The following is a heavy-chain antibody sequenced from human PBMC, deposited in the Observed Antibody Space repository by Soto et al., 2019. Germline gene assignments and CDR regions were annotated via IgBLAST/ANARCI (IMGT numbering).Heavy chain of an antibody. CDR1: GYTFTSYA. V-gene: IGHV1-3*05. Sequence: QVQLVQSGAEEKKPGASVKVSCKASGYTFTSYAMHWVRQAPGQRLEWMGWINAGNGNTKYSQKFQGRVTITRDTSASTAYMELSSLRSEDTAVYYCARGGRELLLRADPNVGLDAFDIWGQGTMVTVSS. CDR3: ARGGRELLLRADPNVGLDAFDI. J-gene: IGHJ3*02. CDR2: INAGNGNT. D-gene: IGHD1-26*01.